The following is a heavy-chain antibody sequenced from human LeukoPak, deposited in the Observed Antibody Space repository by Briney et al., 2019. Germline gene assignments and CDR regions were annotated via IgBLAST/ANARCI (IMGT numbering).Heavy chain of an antibody. V-gene: IGHV3-66*01. CDR3: ARGEAADFDY. CDR1: GITASSKY. CDR2: IYSDGST. D-gene: IGHD6-13*01. Sequence: GGSLRLSCAASGITASSKYMSWVRQAPGKGLEWVSVIYSDGSTLYADSVKGRFTISRDNTKNTLCLQMNSLRAEDTAVYYCARGEAADFDYWGQGTLVTVSS. J-gene: IGHJ4*02.